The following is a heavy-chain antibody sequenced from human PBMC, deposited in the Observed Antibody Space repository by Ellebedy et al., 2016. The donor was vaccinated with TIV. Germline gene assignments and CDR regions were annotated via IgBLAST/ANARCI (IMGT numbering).Heavy chain of an antibody. CDR2: IYHIGST. D-gene: IGHD2-21*02. J-gene: IGHJ4*02. CDR1: GGSISTDGYF. CDR3: TRDRGDYEIDH. Sequence: GSLRLSXTVSGGSISTDGYFWGWSRQTPGKGLEWIGSIYHIGSTSYKPSLQSRVAILIDTSKNQFSLKLSSVTAADTALYYCTRDRGDYEIDHWGQGTLVTVSS. V-gene: IGHV4-39*07.